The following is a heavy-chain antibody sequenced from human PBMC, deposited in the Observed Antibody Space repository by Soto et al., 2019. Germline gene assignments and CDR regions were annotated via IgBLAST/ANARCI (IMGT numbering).Heavy chain of an antibody. Sequence: EVQLLESGGGLVQPGGSLRLSCTASEFTFSNYAMSWVRQAPGKGLEWVSAISASGAATYYVDSVKGRFTISRDNSKNPLYVQMNSLRAEDTGVYYCARCAVLSTTSGGWCNWFVPWGQATLLTVS. CDR3: ARCAVLSTTSGGWCNWFVP. CDR2: ISASGAAT. V-gene: IGHV3-23*01. CDR1: EFTFSNYA. J-gene: IGHJ5*02. D-gene: IGHD2-21*01.